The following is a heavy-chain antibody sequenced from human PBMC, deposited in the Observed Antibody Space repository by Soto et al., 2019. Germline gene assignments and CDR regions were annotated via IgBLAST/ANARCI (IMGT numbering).Heavy chain of an antibody. V-gene: IGHV3-33*01. J-gene: IGHJ2*01. D-gene: IGHD2-15*01. CDR3: FFFQAEDGIRDLRSVSAFLLNRSSDL. CDR2: IWYDGSKK. Sequence: KGLEWVAVIWYDGSKKYYADSVRGRFTISRDNSKNTLYLQMNSLRAEDTAVYYFFFFQAEDGIRDLRSVSAFLLNRSSDL.